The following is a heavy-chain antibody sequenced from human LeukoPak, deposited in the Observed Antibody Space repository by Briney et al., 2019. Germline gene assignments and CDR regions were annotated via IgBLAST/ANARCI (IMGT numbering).Heavy chain of an antibody. CDR1: GYTFTSYY. Sequence: ASVKVSCKASGYTFTSYYMHWVRQAPGQGLEWMGIINPSGGSTSYAQKFQGRVTMTRDTSTSTVYMELSSLRSEDTAVYYCARDFGFGGYSYGYGGEYFDYWGQGTLVTVSS. CDR2: INPSGGST. J-gene: IGHJ4*02. V-gene: IGHV1-46*01. CDR3: ARDFGFGGYSYGYGGEYFDY. D-gene: IGHD5-18*01.